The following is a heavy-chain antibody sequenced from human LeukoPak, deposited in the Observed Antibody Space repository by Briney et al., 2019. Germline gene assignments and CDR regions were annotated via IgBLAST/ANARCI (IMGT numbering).Heavy chain of an antibody. Sequence: PSETLSLTCTVSGGSISTTNYYWSWIRQPPGTGLEWIGEINHSGSTNYNPSLRSRVTISVDTSKNQFSLKLSSVTAADTAVYYCARHRAVTRGSIGFDPWGQGTLVTVSS. J-gene: IGHJ5*02. V-gene: IGHV4-39*01. D-gene: IGHD4-17*01. CDR1: GGSISTTNYY. CDR2: INHSGST. CDR3: ARHRAVTRGSIGFDP.